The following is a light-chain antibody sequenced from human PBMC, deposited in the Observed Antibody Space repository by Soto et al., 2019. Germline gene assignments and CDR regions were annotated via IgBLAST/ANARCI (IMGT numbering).Light chain of an antibody. CDR2: RNN. Sequence: QSALTQPPSASGTPGQRVTISCSGGSSNIGRTYIYWYQQLPGTAPKLLIYRNNQRPSGVPDRFSGSKSDTSASLAISGLRSEDEAHYYCASCNDSLSGVVFGGGTKLTVL. J-gene: IGLJ2*01. CDR1: SSNIGRTY. V-gene: IGLV1-47*01. CDR3: ASCNDSLSGVV.